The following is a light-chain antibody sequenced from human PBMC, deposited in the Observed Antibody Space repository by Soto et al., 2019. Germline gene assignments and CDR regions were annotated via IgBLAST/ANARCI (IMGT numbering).Light chain of an antibody. CDR3: QQYGSSPRT. V-gene: IGKV3-20*01. CDR1: QSVSSGY. CDR2: GAS. J-gene: IGKJ1*01. Sequence: EIVLTQSPGTLSLSPGERATLSCRASQSVSSGYLAWYQHKTGQAPRLLIYGASSRATDIPDRFSGSGSATDFTLTISRLEPEDFAVYYCQQYGSSPRTFGRGTKVDIK.